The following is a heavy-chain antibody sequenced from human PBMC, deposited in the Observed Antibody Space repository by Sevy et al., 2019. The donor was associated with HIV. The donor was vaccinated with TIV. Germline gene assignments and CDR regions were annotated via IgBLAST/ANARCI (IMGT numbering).Heavy chain of an antibody. CDR3: ARAPSGSQGPGQYFHH. Sequence: ASVKVSCKTFGYTFTSYGISWVRQAPGQGLEWMGWISTYNGDTNSAQKLQGRVTMTTDTSTGTAYMELRSLRSDDTAVYYCARAPSGSQGPGQYFHHWGQGTLVTVSS. CDR1: GYTFTSYG. J-gene: IGHJ1*01. D-gene: IGHD1-26*01. CDR2: ISTYNGDT. V-gene: IGHV1-18*01.